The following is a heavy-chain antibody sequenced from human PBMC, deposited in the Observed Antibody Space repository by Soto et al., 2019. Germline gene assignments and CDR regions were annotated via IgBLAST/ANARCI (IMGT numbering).Heavy chain of an antibody. CDR3: ARTSMQSRGYSYGHGGMDV. V-gene: IGHV5-10-1*01. D-gene: IGHD5-18*01. J-gene: IGHJ6*02. Sequence: EVQLVQSGAEVKKPGESLRISCKGSGYSFTSYWISWVRQMPGKGLEWMGRIDPSDSHTNYSPSFQGHVTISADKSISTACLQWSSLQAADTAMYCCARTSMQSRGYSYGHGGMDVWGQGTAVTVS. CDR1: GYSFTSYW. CDR2: IDPSDSHT.